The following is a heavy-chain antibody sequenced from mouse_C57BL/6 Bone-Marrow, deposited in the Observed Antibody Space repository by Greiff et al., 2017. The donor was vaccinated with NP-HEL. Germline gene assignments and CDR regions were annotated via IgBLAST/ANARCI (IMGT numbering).Heavy chain of an antibody. CDR3: ARRGYYYGSSLSYAMDY. J-gene: IGHJ4*01. Sequence: FTISRDNAKNTLYLQMSRLKSEDTAMYYCARRGYYYGSSLSYAMDYWGQGTSVTVSS. D-gene: IGHD1-1*01. V-gene: IGHV5-12*01.